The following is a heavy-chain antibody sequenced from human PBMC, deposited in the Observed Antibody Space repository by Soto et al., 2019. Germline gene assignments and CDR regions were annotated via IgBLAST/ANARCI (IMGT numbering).Heavy chain of an antibody. CDR3: ARIVESDYTIDFDL. CDR1: GGSISSGDYY. D-gene: IGHD2-21*01. Sequence: QVQLQESGPGLVKPSQTLSLTCTVPGGSISSGDYYWSWIRQPPGKGLEWIGYIYYSGRTNYNPSLSSRVTISVDTSKNQFSLNLRSVTAADAAVYYCARIVESDYTIDFDLWGRGTLVTVSS. CDR2: IYYSGRT. V-gene: IGHV4-30-4*01. J-gene: IGHJ2*01.